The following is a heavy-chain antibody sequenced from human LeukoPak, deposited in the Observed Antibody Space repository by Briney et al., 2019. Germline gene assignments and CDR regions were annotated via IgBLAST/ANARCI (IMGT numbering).Heavy chain of an antibody. V-gene: IGHV4-59*08. CDR1: GGSINNYY. Sequence: SETLSLTCIVSGGSINNYYWSWIRQPPGKGLEWVGYIYYTGSTNYSPSLKSRVTISADTSKNQFSLKLRSVTAADTAVYFCARHQGHDFYDSSGYYSFDYWGQGTLVTVSS. CDR3: ARHQGHDFYDSSGYYSFDY. J-gene: IGHJ4*02. D-gene: IGHD3-22*01. CDR2: IYYTGST.